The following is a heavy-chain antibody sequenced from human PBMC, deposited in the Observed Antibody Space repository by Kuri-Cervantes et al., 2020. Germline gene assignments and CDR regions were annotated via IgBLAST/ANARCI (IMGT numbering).Heavy chain of an antibody. Sequence: ASVKVSCKAPGYTFKNEAISWVRQAPGQGLEWVGWISSYNGNTDSAQSLQGRVTMTFETSTATAYMELRSLRSDDTAVYYCARDYYDSSGTFDYWGQGTLVTVSS. CDR1: GYTFKNEA. V-gene: IGHV1-18*01. CDR2: ISSYNGNT. J-gene: IGHJ4*02. CDR3: ARDYYDSSGTFDY. D-gene: IGHD3-22*01.